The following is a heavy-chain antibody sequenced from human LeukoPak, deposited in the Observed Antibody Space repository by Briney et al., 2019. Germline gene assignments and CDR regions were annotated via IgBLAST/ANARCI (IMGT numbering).Heavy chain of an antibody. CDR1: GFTFSNYT. J-gene: IGHJ4*02. V-gene: IGHV3-30*04. CDR2: ISYDGSNK. Sequence: GGSLRLSCAASGFTFSNYTMHWVRQAPGKGLEWVAVISYDGSNKYYADSVKGRFTISRDNSKNTLYLQMNSLRAEDTAVYYCASSMIVVATFDYWGQGTLVTASS. CDR3: ASSMIVVATFDY. D-gene: IGHD3-22*01.